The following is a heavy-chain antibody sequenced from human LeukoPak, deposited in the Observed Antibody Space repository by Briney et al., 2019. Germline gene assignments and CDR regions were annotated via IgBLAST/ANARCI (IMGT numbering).Heavy chain of an antibody. CDR3: ARSNSGSYFDY. V-gene: IGHV1-2*02. D-gene: IGHD1-26*01. CDR1: GYTLTELS. CDR2: INPNSGGT. J-gene: IGHJ4*02. Sequence: ASVKVSCKVSGYTLTELSMHWVRQAPGQGLEWMGWINPNSGGTNYAQKFQGRVTMTRDTSISTAYMELSRLRSDDTAVYYCARSNSGSYFDYWGQGTLVTVSS.